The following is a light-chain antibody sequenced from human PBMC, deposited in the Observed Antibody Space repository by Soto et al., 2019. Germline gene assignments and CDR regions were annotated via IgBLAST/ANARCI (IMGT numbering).Light chain of an antibody. Sequence: DIQMTQSPSSLSASVGDRVTITCQASQDISNYLNWYQQKPGKAPKLLIYDASNLETGVPSRFSGSGSGTDFNFTISSLQPEDIATYYCQQYDNPPFGGGTKVEIK. CDR3: QQYDNPP. V-gene: IGKV1-33*01. CDR1: QDISNY. J-gene: IGKJ4*01. CDR2: DAS.